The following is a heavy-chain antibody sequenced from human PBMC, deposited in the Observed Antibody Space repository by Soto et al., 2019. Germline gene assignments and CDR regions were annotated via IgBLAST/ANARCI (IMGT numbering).Heavy chain of an antibody. CDR2: IHYCGIS. CDR1: GASITDSY. D-gene: IGHD5-12*01. Sequence: QVQLQESGPGLVKDSETLSLSCSVSGASITDSYWSWIRQPPGQGLEWIGYIHYCGISYYYSSVRSRVTISVDTSSNQWALNLISVPAADTVFYYCARGRGCYDPYSWFDPWGQGTLVTVSS. J-gene: IGHJ5*02. CDR3: ARGRGCYDPYSWFDP. V-gene: IGHV4-59*01.